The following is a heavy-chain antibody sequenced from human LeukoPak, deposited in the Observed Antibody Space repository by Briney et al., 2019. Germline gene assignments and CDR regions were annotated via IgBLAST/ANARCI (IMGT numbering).Heavy chain of an antibody. D-gene: IGHD2-21*02. CDR1: GFTFGDYW. Sequence: GGSLRLSCAGSGFTFGDYWMTWVRQAPGKGLQWVGNIKEDGSERYYVDSVEGRFNISRDNAKNSVYLQMDSLRVEDTGVYFCSRASGNKLLRYWGQGTRVTVSS. V-gene: IGHV3-7*04. CDR3: SRASGNKLLRY. J-gene: IGHJ4*02. CDR2: IKEDGSER.